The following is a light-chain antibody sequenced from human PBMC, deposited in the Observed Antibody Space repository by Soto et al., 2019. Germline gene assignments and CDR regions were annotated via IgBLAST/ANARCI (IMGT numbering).Light chain of an antibody. CDR2: GAS. V-gene: IGKV3-15*01. Sequence: EIVLTQSPGTVSLSPGERATLSCRASQSVSSSYLAWYQQKPGQAPRLLIHGASYRATGIPDRFSGRGSGTEFTLAISRLQSEDFAVYYCQQYNTWPLTFGGGTKVDIK. J-gene: IGKJ4*01. CDR1: QSVSSSY. CDR3: QQYNTWPLT.